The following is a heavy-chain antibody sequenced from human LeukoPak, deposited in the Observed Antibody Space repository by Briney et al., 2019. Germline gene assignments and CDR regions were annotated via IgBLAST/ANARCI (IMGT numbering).Heavy chain of an antibody. Sequence: PSETLSLTCAVSGYSVSSDYYWGWIRQPPGKGLEWIESIYHSGSTYYDPYLKSRVTISLDTPKNHFSLRLTSVTAADTAVYYCARASFDYGSFDYWGQGTVVTVSS. J-gene: IGHJ4*02. D-gene: IGHD3-16*01. CDR1: GYSVSSDYY. CDR3: ARASFDYGSFDY. CDR2: IYHSGST. V-gene: IGHV4-38-2*01.